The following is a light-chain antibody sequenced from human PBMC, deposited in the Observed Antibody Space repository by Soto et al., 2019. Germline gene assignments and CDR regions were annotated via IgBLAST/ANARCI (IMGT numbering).Light chain of an antibody. V-gene: IGLV2-14*01. J-gene: IGLJ6*01. CDR3: SSYTTSSTLV. CDR2: EVS. CDR1: SSDIGHYDY. Sequence: QSALTQPASVSGSPGQSITISCTGTSSDIGHYDYVSWYQQRPGKAPQLMIYEVSYRPSGISNRFSGSKSDNTASLAISGHQAEDEADYYCSSYTTSSTLVFGSGTKLTVL.